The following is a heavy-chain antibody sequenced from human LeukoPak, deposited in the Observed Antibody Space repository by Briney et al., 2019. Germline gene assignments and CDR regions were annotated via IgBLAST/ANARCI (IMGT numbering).Heavy chain of an antibody. D-gene: IGHD3-16*01. V-gene: IGHV3-30*02. CDR3: ARGGVLKSVDY. CDR1: GFTFGSYG. Sequence: GGSLRLSCAASGFTFGSYGMHWVRQAPGKGLEWVTFIRSDGSNKYYADPVKGRFTISRDNSKNTLYLQMNTLIADDTAVYYCARGGVLKSVDYWGQGTLVAVSS. CDR2: IRSDGSNK. J-gene: IGHJ4*02.